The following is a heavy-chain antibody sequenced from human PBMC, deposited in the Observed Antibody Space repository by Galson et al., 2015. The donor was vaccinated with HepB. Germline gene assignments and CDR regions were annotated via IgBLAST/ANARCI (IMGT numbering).Heavy chain of an antibody. J-gene: IGHJ3*02. D-gene: IGHD4-23*01. CDR3: ARDGAVVTPGDAFDI. V-gene: IGHV4-39*07. CDR1: GGSISSSSYY. Sequence: LSLTCTVSGGSISSSSYYWGWIRQPPGKGLEWIGSIYYSGSTYYNPSLKSRVTISVDTSKNQFSLKLSSVTAADTAVYYCARDGAVVTPGDAFDIWGQGTMVTVSS. CDR2: IYYSGST.